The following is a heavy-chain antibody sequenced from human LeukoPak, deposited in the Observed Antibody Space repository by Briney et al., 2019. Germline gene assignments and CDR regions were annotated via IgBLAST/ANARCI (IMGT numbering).Heavy chain of an antibody. CDR2: ISSSSSYI. D-gene: IGHD1-26*01. Sequence: KSGGSLRLSCAASGFSYSSYSMNWVRQAPGKGLEWVSSISSSSSYICYADSVKGRFTISRDNAKNSLYLQMNSLRAEDTAVYYCARDFIVGATGVDYWGQGTLVTVSS. V-gene: IGHV3-21*01. CDR1: GFSYSSYS. J-gene: IGHJ4*02. CDR3: ARDFIVGATGVDY.